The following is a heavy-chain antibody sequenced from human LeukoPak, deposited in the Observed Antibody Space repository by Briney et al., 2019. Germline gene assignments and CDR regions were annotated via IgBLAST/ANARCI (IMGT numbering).Heavy chain of an antibody. J-gene: IGHJ4*02. Sequence: ASVTVSCTAWGYTFTSNYMLWVRQAPGQGLEGMGIINPSGGSTSYAQKFQGRVTMTRDTSTSTVYMELSSLSSEDTAVYSCARVGGNYPVNWGQGSLVTVSA. CDR2: INPSGGST. D-gene: IGHD1-26*01. CDR1: GYTFTSNY. CDR3: ARVGGNYPVN. V-gene: IGHV1-46*01.